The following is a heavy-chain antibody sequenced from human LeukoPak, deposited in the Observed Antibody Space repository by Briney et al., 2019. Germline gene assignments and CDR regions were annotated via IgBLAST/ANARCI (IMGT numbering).Heavy chain of an antibody. CDR3: ARGIYPHYYDSSGYLLDAFDI. D-gene: IGHD3-22*01. Sequence: PSETLSLTCTVSGGSISSGSYYWSWTRQPAGKGLEWIGRIYTSGSTNYNPSLKSRVTMSVDTSKNQFSLKLSSVTAADTAVYYCARGIYPHYYDSSGYLLDAFDIWGQGTMVTVSS. CDR2: IYTSGST. J-gene: IGHJ3*02. CDR1: GGSISSGSYY. V-gene: IGHV4-61*02.